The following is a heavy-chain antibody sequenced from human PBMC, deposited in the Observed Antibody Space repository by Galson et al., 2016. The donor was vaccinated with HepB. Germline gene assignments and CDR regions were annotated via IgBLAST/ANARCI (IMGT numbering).Heavy chain of an antibody. CDR3: ARVAVIAATFRTQGWFDP. J-gene: IGHJ5*01. D-gene: IGHD2-21*01. CDR2: LNPKSDTT. Sequence: SVKVSCKASGYNFTDYEIHWVRQATGQGLEWMGWLNPKSDTTGYEEKFQGRLTMTMNTSLRTVYMDLSSLRSDDTAVYWCARVAVIAATFRTQGWFDPWGQGTLVVVSS. CDR1: GYNFTDYE. V-gene: IGHV1-8*01.